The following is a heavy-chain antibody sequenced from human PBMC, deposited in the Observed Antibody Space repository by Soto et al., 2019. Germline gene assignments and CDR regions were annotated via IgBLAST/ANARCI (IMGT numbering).Heavy chain of an antibody. D-gene: IGHD6-13*01. V-gene: IGHV1-18*01. CDR3: ARGSPELYSSSWYPPSDY. CDR1: GYTFTSYG. J-gene: IGHJ4*02. Sequence: AASVKVSCKASGYTFTSYGISWVRQAPGQGLEWMGLISGYNTMTNYVQKLQGRVTMTTDTSTSTAYMELRSLRSDDTAVYYCARGSPELYSSSWYPPSDYWGQGTLVTVSS. CDR2: ISGYNTMT.